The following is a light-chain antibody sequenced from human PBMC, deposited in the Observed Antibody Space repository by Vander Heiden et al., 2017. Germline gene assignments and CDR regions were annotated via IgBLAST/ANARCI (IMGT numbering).Light chain of an antibody. Sequence: QARLTQPTSVSKGLSPTATRTCTGNSNNVGNQGAAWVQQHQVHPPKFLSNIFNNRPSGIPERFSASRSGNTASLTITGLQPEDEADYDCSAWDTSLSVVVFGGGTKLTVL. CDR1: SNNVGNQG. CDR2: IFN. V-gene: IGLV10-54*04. J-gene: IGLJ2*01. CDR3: SAWDTSLSVVV.